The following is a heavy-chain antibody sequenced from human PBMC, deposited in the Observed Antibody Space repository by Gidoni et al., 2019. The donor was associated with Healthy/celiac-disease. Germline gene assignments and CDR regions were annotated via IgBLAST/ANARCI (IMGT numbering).Heavy chain of an antibody. J-gene: IGHJ5*02. D-gene: IGHD6-13*01. V-gene: IGHV3-30-3*01. CDR3: AREPIAARGWFDP. Sequence: QVQLVESGGGVVQPGRSLRLSCAASGFTFSSYAMHWVRQAPGKGLEWVAVISYDGSNKYYADSVKGRFTISRDNSKNTLYLQMNSLRAEDTAVYYCAREPIAARGWFDPWGQGTLVTVSS. CDR2: ISYDGSNK. CDR1: GFTFSSYA.